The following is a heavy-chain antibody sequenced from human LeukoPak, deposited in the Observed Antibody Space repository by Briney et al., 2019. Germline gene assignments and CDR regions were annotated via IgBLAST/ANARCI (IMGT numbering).Heavy chain of an antibody. CDR2: INPNSGGT. CDR3: ARELYYDILTGYSNWFDP. J-gene: IGHJ5*02. Sequence: APVKVSCKASGYTFTGYYMHWVRQAPGQGLEWMGWINPNSGGTNYAQKFQGRVTMTRDTSISTAYMELSRLRSDDTAVYYCARELYYDILTGYSNWFDPWGQGTLVTVSS. V-gene: IGHV1-2*02. CDR1: GYTFTGYY. D-gene: IGHD3-9*01.